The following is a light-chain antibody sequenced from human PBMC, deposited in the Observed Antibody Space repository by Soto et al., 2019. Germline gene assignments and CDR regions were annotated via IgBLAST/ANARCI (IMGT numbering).Light chain of an antibody. V-gene: IGKV1-39*01. CDR3: QQSYSITWT. J-gene: IGKJ1*01. Sequence: DIQMTQSPSSLSASVGDRVTITCRASQGISTYLNWYQQKPGKAPKLLIYAASSLQSGVPSRFSGSGSETDFTLTISSLQPEDFATYPCQQSYSITWTFGQGTKVDIK. CDR2: AAS. CDR1: QGISTY.